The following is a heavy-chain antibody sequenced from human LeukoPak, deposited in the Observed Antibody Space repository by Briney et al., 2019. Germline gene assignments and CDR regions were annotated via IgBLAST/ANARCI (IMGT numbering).Heavy chain of an antibody. J-gene: IGHJ5*02. CDR1: GFTFCSYG. D-gene: IGHD3-10*01. CDR3: ARGPYMVRGFDP. V-gene: IGHV3-30*03. Sequence: GGSLRLSCAASGFTFCSYGMHWVRQAPGKGLEWVAVISYDGSNKYCADSVKGRFTISRDNSKNTLYLQMNSLRAEDTAVYYCARGPYMVRGFDPWGQGTLVTVSS. CDR2: ISYDGSNK.